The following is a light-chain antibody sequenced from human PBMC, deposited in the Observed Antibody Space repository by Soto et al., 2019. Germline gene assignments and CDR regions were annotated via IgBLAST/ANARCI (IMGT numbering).Light chain of an antibody. V-gene: IGKV1-39*01. CDR2: AAS. Sequence: DIQMTQSPSSLSASVGDRVTITSRASQNIRNYLNWYQQRPGKTPNLLVYAASNLRSGVPSRFSGSGSGRDFSLTISSLQHEDFGTYYCHQVHCTSSYTFGQGSRVDVK. J-gene: IGKJ2*01. CDR1: QNIRNY. CDR3: HQVHCTSSYT.